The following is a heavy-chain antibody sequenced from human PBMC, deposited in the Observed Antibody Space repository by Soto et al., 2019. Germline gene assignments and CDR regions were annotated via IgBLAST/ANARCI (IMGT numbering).Heavy chain of an antibody. V-gene: IGHV4-38-2*01. D-gene: IGHD5-18*01. CDR2: IYHSGSS. CDR3: ASGSYGRAFDF. J-gene: IGHJ4*02. Sequence: SETLSLTCAVSGYSISRGYYWGWILQPPGKGLEWIASIYHSGSSYYNPSLKSRVTISVDTSKNHFSLKLGSVSAADTAVYYCASGSYGRAFDFWGQGALVTVSS. CDR1: GYSISRGYY.